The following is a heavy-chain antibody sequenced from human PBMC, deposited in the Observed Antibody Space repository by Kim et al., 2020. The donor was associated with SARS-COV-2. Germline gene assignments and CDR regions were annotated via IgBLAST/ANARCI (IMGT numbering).Heavy chain of an antibody. CDR2: VYSTGST. CDR1: GGSINGYY. J-gene: IGHJ4*02. CDR3: ARQTSLYDFDY. Sequence: SETLSLTCIVSGGSINGYYWTWIRQAPGRGLEWIGYVYSTGSTNYNPSLESRLSISLDTYKQQFSLRLTSVTASDTAVYFCARQTSLYDFDYWGQGHLVT. V-gene: IGHV4-59*08. D-gene: IGHD3-3*01.